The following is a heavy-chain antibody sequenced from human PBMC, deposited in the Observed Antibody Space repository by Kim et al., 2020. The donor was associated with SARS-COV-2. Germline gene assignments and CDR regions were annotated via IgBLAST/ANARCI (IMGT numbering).Heavy chain of an antibody. CDR1: GGSISSYY. CDR2: IYYSGST. V-gene: IGHV4-59*13. CDR3: ARDRGGGEEQLVREHWFDP. J-gene: IGHJ5*02. D-gene: IGHD6-6*01. Sequence: SETLSLTCTVSGGSISSYYWSWIRQPPGKGLEWIAYIYYSGSTNYNPSLKSRVTISVDTSKNQFSLKLSSVTAADTAVYYCARDRGGGEEQLVREHWFDPWGQGTLVTVSS.